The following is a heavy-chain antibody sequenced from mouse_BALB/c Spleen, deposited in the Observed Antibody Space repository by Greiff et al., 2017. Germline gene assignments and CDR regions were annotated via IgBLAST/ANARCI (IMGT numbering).Heavy chain of an antibody. Sequence: QVQLQQSGAELVKPGASVKLSCKASGYTFTSYYMYWVKQRPGQGLEWIGEINPSNGGTNFNEKFKSKATLTVDKSSSTAYMQLSSLTSEDSAVYDCTRWGDYDYYAMDYWGQGTSVTVSA. CDR3: TRWGDYDYYAMDY. CDR1: GYTFTSYY. CDR2: INPSNGGT. J-gene: IGHJ4*01. V-gene: IGHV1S81*02. D-gene: IGHD1-1*02.